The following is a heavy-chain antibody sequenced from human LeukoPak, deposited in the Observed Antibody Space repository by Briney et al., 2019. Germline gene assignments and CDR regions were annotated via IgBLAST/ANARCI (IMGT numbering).Heavy chain of an antibody. CDR3: ARLLSGSPLKEFPS. CDR2: IDPSDSYT. J-gene: IGHJ5*02. Sequence: GESLKISCKGSGYSFTSYCNSWERQMPGKGLEWMGRIDPSDSYTNYSPSFQGHVTISADKSISTAYLQWSSLKASDTAMYYCARLLSGSPLKEFPSWAQGTLVTVSS. V-gene: IGHV5-10-1*01. CDR1: GYSFTSYC. D-gene: IGHD1-26*01.